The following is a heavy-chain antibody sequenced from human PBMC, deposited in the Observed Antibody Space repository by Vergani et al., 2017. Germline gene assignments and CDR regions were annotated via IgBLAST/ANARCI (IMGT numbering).Heavy chain of an antibody. CDR1: GFTFSSYA. V-gene: IGHV3-23*01. D-gene: IGHD3-10*01. Sequence: EVQLLESGGGLVQPGGSLRLSCAASGFTFSSYAMSWVRQAPGKGLEWVSAISGSGGSTYYADSVKGRFTISRDNSKNTLYLQMNSLRAEDTAVYYCARDGLRVRGVIKKYYYYGMDVWGQGTTVTVSS. CDR2: ISGSGGST. J-gene: IGHJ6*02. CDR3: ARDGLRVRGVIKKYYYYGMDV.